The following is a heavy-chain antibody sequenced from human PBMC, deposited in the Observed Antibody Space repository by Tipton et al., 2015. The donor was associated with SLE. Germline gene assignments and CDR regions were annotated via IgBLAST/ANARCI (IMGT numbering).Heavy chain of an antibody. Sequence: SLRLSCAASGFSFSYYYMSWIRQAPGKGLEWVAYISTSGSIVYYADSVKGRFTISRDNAKYSLDLQMNSLRADDSAVYYCARPLRGYRDGPFDYWGQGTLVTVSS. D-gene: IGHD5-18*01. J-gene: IGHJ4*02. CDR2: ISTSGSIV. CDR1: GFSFSYYY. CDR3: ARPLRGYRDGPFDY. V-gene: IGHV3-11*04.